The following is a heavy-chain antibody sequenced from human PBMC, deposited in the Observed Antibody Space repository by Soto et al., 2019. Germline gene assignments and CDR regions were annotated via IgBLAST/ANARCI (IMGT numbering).Heavy chain of an antibody. CDR2: MNPNRTNT. CDR3: VRGGFLSQYHVIIAPATLGFDP. CDR1: GYTFTTYD. D-gene: IGHD2-2*01. J-gene: IGHJ5*02. V-gene: IGHV1-8*01. Sequence: ASVKVSCKASGYTFTTYDINWVRQAPGQGLEWMGWMNPNRTNTGYAEKFQGRVTMTRDTSISTAYMELSSLRYDDTAVYYCVRGGFLSQYHVIIAPATLGFDPWGQGTLVTVSS.